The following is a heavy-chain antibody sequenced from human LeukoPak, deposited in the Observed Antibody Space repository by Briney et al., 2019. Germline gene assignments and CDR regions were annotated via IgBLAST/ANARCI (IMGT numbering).Heavy chain of an antibody. J-gene: IGHJ5*02. CDR3: ARAAQPGFDP. Sequence: PGGSLRLSCAASGFTFSTYSMNWVRQAPGKGLEWVSYISSDSGTIYYADSVKGRFTISRDNAKNSLYLQMNSLRAEDTAVHYCARAAQPGFDPWGQGTLVTVSS. V-gene: IGHV3-48*01. CDR1: GFTFSTYS. D-gene: IGHD1-14*01. CDR2: ISSDSGTI.